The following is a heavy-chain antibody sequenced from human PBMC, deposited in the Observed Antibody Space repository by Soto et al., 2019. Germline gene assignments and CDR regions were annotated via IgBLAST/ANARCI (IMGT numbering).Heavy chain of an antibody. CDR1: GFSLSTSGVG. Sequence: QITLKASGPTLVKPTQTLTLTCTFSGFSLSTSGVGVGWIRQPPGKALEWLALFYWNDDKRYSPSLKSRLTITKDTSKNQVVLTMTNMDLVDTALYYCAHIFWFGELSDAFDIGGQGTMVTVSS. D-gene: IGHD3-10*01. CDR2: FYWNDDK. V-gene: IGHV2-5*01. J-gene: IGHJ3*02. CDR3: AHIFWFGELSDAFDI.